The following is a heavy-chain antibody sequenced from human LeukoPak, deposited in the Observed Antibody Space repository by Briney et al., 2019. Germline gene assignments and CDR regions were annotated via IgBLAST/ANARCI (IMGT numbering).Heavy chain of an antibody. D-gene: IGHD2-15*01. CDR1: GVSFSNYG. CDR2: ISYDGSNE. Sequence: GGSLRLSCTASGVSFSNYGTQWVHQAPGKGLEWVALISYDGSNENYADSVKGRFTISRDNSKNTLYLQMNSLRTEDTAVFFCAKDYCAECYSYFESWGQGTLVTVSS. CDR3: AKDYCAECYSYFES. V-gene: IGHV3-30*18. J-gene: IGHJ4*02.